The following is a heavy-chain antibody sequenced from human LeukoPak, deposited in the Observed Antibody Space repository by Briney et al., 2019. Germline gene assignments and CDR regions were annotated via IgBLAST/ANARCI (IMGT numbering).Heavy chain of an antibody. CDR3: ARGTYSSSSGGDY. D-gene: IGHD6-6*01. J-gene: IGHJ4*02. CDR1: GFTFITYA. Sequence: GGSLRLSCAASGFTFITYAMTWVRQAPGKGLEWVSSISSSSSYIYYADSVKGRFTISRDNAKNSLYLQMNSLRAVDTAVYYCARGTYSSSSGGDYWGQGTLVTVSS. CDR2: ISSSSSYI. V-gene: IGHV3-21*01.